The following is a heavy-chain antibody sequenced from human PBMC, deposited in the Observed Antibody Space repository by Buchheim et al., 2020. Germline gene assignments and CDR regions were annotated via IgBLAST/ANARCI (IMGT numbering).Heavy chain of an antibody. J-gene: IGHJ4*02. CDR3: ARGGYRSSPEGFDY. Sequence: QVQLQQWGAGLLKPSETLSLTCAVYGGPFSGYYWSWIRQSPGQGLQWFGEINHSGVTNYNPSLKSRVTMSVDTSTSQFSLQLSSVTAADTAVYYCARGGYRSSPEGFDYWGQG. D-gene: IGHD6-6*01. CDR2: INHSGVT. CDR1: GGPFSGYY. V-gene: IGHV4-34*02.